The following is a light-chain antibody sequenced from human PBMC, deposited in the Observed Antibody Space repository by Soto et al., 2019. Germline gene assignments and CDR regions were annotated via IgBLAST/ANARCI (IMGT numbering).Light chain of an antibody. Sequence: QSVLTQPPSASGTPGHRVTISCSGSSSNIGNFYVYWYQQLPGTAPKLLIYKNNQRPLGVPDRFSGSKSGTSASLAISGLRSEDEADYYCAAWDDSLSGPGVFGGGTQLTA. CDR1: SSNIGNFY. V-gene: IGLV1-47*01. CDR2: KNN. J-gene: IGLJ7*02. CDR3: AAWDDSLSGPGV.